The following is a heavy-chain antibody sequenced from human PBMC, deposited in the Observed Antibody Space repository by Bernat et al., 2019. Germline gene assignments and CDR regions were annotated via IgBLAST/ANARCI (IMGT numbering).Heavy chain of an antibody. CDR3: ARDPSELEFGPSNTVTSDY. Sequence: EVQLVESGGGLVKPGGSLRLSCAASGFTFSSYSMNWVRQAPGKGLEWVSSISSSSSYIYYADSVKGRFTISRDNAKNSLYLQMNSLRAEDTAVYYCARDPSELEFGPSNTVTSDYWGQGTLVTVSS. J-gene: IGHJ4*02. V-gene: IGHV3-21*01. CDR1: GFTFSSYS. D-gene: IGHD4-17*01. CDR2: ISSSSSYI.